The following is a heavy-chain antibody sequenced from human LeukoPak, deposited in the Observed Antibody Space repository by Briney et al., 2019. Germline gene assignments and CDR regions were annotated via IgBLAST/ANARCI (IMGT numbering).Heavy chain of an antibody. V-gene: IGHV1-2*02. CDR2: INPNSGGT. D-gene: IGHD1-26*01. CDR3: ARDPGVGATTPYTWFDP. Sequence: ASVKVSCKASGYTFTGYYMHWVRQAPGQGLEWMGWINPNSGGTNYAQKFQGRVTMTRDKSISTAYMELSRLRSDDTAVYYCARDPGVGATTPYTWFDPWGQGTLVTVSS. J-gene: IGHJ5*02. CDR1: GYTFTGYY.